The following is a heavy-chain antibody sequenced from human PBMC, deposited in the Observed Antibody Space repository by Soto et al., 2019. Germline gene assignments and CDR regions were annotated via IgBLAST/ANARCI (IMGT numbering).Heavy chain of an antibody. D-gene: IGHD3-9*01. V-gene: IGHV3-74*01. J-gene: IGHJ4*02. Sequence: GGSLRLSCAAFGFTFSSYWMHWVRQAPGKGLVWVSRINSDGSSTSYADSVKGRFTISRDNAKNTLYLQMNSLRAEDTAVYYCARGHYDILTGYYSRFDYWGQGTLVTVSS. CDR1: GFTFSSYW. CDR3: ARGHYDILTGYYSRFDY. CDR2: INSDGSST.